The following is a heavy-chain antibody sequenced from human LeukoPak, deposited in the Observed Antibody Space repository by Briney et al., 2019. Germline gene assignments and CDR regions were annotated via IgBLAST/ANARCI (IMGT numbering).Heavy chain of an antibody. CDR3: ARVDYYCSSTSCYSHYYYYMDV. V-gene: IGHV4-59*01. CDR1: GGSISSYY. J-gene: IGHJ6*03. Sequence: SETLSLTCTVSGGSISSYYWSWIRQPPGKGLEWIGYIYYSGSTYYNPSLKSRVTISVDTSKNQFSLKLSSVTAADTAVYYCARVDYYCSSTSCYSHYYYYMDVWGKGTTVTVSS. CDR2: IYYSGST. D-gene: IGHD2-2*02.